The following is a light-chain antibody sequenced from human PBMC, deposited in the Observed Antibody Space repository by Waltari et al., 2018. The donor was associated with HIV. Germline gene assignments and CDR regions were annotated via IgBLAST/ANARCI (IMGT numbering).Light chain of an antibody. V-gene: IGLV2-8*01. CDR1: SSDIGAYDF. CDR3: SSYGDSLKVL. J-gene: IGLJ2*01. CDR2: EVT. Sequence: QSALTQPPCASGSLGQSVTISCTGSSSDIGAYDFVSWFQQHPHSAPKLLLYEVTRRPSTVSDRFSGSRSGNTAFLTVAGLQPDDEATYFCSSYGDSLKVLFGGGTNVTVL.